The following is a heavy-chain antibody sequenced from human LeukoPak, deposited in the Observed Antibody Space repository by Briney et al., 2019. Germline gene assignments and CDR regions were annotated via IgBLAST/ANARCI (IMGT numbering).Heavy chain of an antibody. Sequence: PSETLSLTCTVSGGSVSSGSYYWSWIRQPPGKGLEWIGYIYYSGSTTYNPSLKSRVTISLDTSMNQFSLKLSSVTAADMAVYYCAGDWAYDILTGYLLQSGGFDPWGQGTLVTVSS. CDR1: GGSVSSGSYY. V-gene: IGHV4-61*01. J-gene: IGHJ5*02. CDR3: AGDWAYDILTGYLLQSGGFDP. CDR2: IYYSGST. D-gene: IGHD3-9*01.